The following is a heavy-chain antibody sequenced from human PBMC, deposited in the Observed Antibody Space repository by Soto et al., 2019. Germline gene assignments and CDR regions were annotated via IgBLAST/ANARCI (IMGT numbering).Heavy chain of an antibody. D-gene: IGHD6-19*01. CDR2: ISYDGSLK. CDR3: ARQIIAVSGPWDFDN. J-gene: IGHJ4*02. CDR1: GFTFSSYG. Sequence: QVQLVESGGGVVQPGRSLSLSCVASGFTFSSYGMSWVRQAPGKGLERVAIISYDGSLKYYGDSVKGPFTISRDNSRNTLYLQMDSLSAEDTGVYYCARQIIAVSGPWDFDNWGQGTLVSVSS. V-gene: IGHV3-30*03.